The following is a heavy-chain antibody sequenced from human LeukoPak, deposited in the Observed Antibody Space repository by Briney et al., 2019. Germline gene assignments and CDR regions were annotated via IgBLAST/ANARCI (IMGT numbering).Heavy chain of an antibody. D-gene: IGHD3-22*01. CDR2: IYSSGST. Sequence: SETLSLTCTVSGASITSYYWTWFRQPPGKGLEWIGHIYSSGSTNYNPSLKSRVTISVDTSKNQFSLKLSSVTAADTAMYYCARATDASSGYFWFDPWGQGTLVTVSS. CDR1: GASITSYY. J-gene: IGHJ5*02. V-gene: IGHV4-59*01. CDR3: ARATDASSGYFWFDP.